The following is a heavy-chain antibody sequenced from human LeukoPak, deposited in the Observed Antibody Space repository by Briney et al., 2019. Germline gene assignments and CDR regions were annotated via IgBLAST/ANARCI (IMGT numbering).Heavy chain of an antibody. J-gene: IGHJ4*02. CDR1: GFTFSSYG. V-gene: IGHV3-30*18. CDR3: AKDTYYGSGSCPFDY. D-gene: IGHD3-10*01. CDR2: ISYDGSNK. Sequence: GGSLRLSCAASGFTFSSYGMHWVRQAPSKGLEWVAVISYDGSNKYYADSVKGRFTISRDNSKNTLYLQMNSLRAEDTAVYYCAKDTYYGSGSCPFDYWGQGTLVTVSS.